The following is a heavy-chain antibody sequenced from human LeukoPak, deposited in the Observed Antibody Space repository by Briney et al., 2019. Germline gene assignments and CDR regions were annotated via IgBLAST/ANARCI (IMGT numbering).Heavy chain of an antibody. D-gene: IGHD6-19*01. CDR1: GFTFSNYG. V-gene: IGHV3-33*01. CDR2: IWYDGSNK. Sequence: GGSLRLSWAAAGFTFSNYGIHWVRQAPGKGQEWVAVIWYDGSNKYYADSVKGRFTISRDNSKNTLYLQMNSLRAEDTAVYYCARVRYSSGWSPFDYWGQGTLVTVSS. CDR3: ARVRYSSGWSPFDY. J-gene: IGHJ4*02.